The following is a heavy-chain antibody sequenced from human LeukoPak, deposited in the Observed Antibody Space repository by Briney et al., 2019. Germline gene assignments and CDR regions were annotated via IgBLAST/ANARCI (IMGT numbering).Heavy chain of an antibody. Sequence: GGSLRLSCAASGFTFSSYAMSWVRQAPGKGLEWVSDISGGGGSTYYADSVKGRFTISRDNSKNTLYLQMNSLRAEDTAVYYCAKTIIFGTTRYYDYWGQGTLVTVSS. CDR3: AKTIIFGTTRYYDY. CDR1: GFTFSSYA. V-gene: IGHV3-23*01. CDR2: ISGGGGST. D-gene: IGHD1-7*01. J-gene: IGHJ4*02.